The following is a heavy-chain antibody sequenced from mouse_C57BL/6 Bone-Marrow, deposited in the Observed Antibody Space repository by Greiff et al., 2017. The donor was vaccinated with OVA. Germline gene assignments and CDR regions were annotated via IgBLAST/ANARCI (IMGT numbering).Heavy chain of an antibody. CDR2: IYPRSGNT. CDR1: GYTFTSYG. Sequence: QVQLQQSGAELARPGASVKLSCKASGYTFTSYGISWVKQRTGKGLEWIGEIYPRSGNTYYNEKFKGKATLTADKSSSTAYMELRSLTSEDSAVYFCARITTVVGAPYAMDYWGQGTSVTVSS. V-gene: IGHV1-81*01. CDR3: ARITTVVGAPYAMDY. J-gene: IGHJ4*01. D-gene: IGHD1-1*01.